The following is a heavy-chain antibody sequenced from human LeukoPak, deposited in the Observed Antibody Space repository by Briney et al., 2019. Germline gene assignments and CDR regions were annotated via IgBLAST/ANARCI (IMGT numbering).Heavy chain of an antibody. CDR3: ARGRYMDV. CDR1: GYIFIDYE. Sequence: ASVKVSCKASGYIFIDYEINWVRQATGQGLEWMGWMNPKSGDTGYEQKFQGRVTITRDSPISTVYMELSSLRSEDTALYYCARGRYMDVWGKGTTVTVPS. J-gene: IGHJ6*03. V-gene: IGHV1-8*03. CDR2: MNPKSGDT.